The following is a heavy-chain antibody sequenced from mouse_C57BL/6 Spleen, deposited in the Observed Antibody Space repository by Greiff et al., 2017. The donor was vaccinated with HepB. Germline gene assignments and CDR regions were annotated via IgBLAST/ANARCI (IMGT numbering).Heavy chain of an antibody. CDR1: GYTFTDYY. D-gene: IGHD3-2*02. J-gene: IGHJ4*01. CDR3: ARRGDSSGYIYAMDY. Sequence: VQLQQSGPELVKPGASVKISCKASGYTFTDYYINWVKQRPGQGLEWIGWIFPGSGSTYYNEKFKGKATLTVDKSSSTAYMLLSSLTPEDSAVYFCARRGDSSGYIYAMDYWGQGTSVTVSS. V-gene: IGHV1-75*01. CDR2: IFPGSGST.